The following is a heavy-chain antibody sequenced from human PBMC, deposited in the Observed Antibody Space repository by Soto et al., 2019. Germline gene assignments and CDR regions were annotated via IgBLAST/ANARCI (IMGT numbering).Heavy chain of an antibody. Sequence: GGSLRLSCAASGFTFDDYTMHWVRQAPGKGLEWVSLISWDGGSTYYADSVKGRFTISRDNSKNSLYLQMNSLRTEDTALYYCAKSKWELLGYFDYWGQGTLVTVSS. V-gene: IGHV3-43*01. CDR3: AKSKWELLGYFDY. D-gene: IGHD1-26*01. CDR2: ISWDGGST. CDR1: GFTFDDYT. J-gene: IGHJ4*02.